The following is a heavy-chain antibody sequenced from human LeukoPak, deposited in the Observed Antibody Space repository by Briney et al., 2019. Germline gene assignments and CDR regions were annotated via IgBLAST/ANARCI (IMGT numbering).Heavy chain of an antibody. CDR3: ARDPLGGAVADNWFDP. J-gene: IGHJ5*02. D-gene: IGHD3-16*01. V-gene: IGHV1-18*04. CDR1: GYTFTSYG. CDR2: TSAYNGNT. Sequence: GASVKVSCKASGYTFTSYGISWVRQAPGQGLEWMGWTSAYNGNTNYAQKLQGRVTMTTDTSTSTAYMELRSLRSDDTAVYYCARDPLGGAVADNWFDPWGQGTLVTVSS.